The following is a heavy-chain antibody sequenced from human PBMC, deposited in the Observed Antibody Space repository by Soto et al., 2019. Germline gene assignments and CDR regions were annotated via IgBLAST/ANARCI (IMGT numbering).Heavy chain of an antibody. V-gene: IGHV1-2*04. CDR2: INPNSGGT. J-gene: IGHJ4*02. CDR1: GYTFTGYY. D-gene: IGHD3-3*01. Sequence: ASVKVSCKASGYTFTGYYMHWVRQAPGQGLEWMGWINPNSGGTNYAQKFQGWVTMTRDTSISTAYMELSRLRSDDTAVYYCARALKNYDFWSGYQDFDYWGQGTLVTVSS. CDR3: ARALKNYDFWSGYQDFDY.